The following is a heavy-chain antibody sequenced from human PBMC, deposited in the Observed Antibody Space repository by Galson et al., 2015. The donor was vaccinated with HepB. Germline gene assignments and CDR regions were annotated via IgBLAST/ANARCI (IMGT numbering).Heavy chain of an antibody. CDR3: AKAPIKNWGFDY. D-gene: IGHD3-16*01. V-gene: IGHV3-23*01. CDR2: ISGSGGST. Sequence: SLRLSCAASGFTFSSYAMSWVRQAPGKGLEWVSAISGSGGSTYYADSVKGRFTISRDNSKNTLYLQMNSLRAEDTAVYYCAKAPIKNWGFDYWGQGTLVTVSS. CDR1: GFTFSSYA. J-gene: IGHJ4*02.